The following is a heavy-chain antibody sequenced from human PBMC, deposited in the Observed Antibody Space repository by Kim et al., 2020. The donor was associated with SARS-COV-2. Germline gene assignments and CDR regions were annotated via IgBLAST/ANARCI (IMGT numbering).Heavy chain of an antibody. Sequence: GSTNYNPSLRSLVTISVDRSKNQFSLRLSSVIVADTAVYYCVRDASNGLDSWGQGTLVTVSS. V-gene: IGHV4-59*01. D-gene: IGHD2-8*01. CDR3: VRDASNGLDS. J-gene: IGHJ4*02. CDR2: GST.